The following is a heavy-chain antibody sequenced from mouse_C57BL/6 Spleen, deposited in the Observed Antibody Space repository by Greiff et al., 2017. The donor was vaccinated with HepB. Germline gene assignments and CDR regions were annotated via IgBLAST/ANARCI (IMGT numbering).Heavy chain of an antibody. CDR3: ARYDYAYAMDY. V-gene: IGHV1-54*01. D-gene: IGHD2-4*01. CDR2: INPGSGGT. CDR1: GYAFTNYL. Sequence: VQLVESGAELVRPGTSVKVSCKASGYAFTNYLIEWVKQRPGQGLEWIGVINPGSGGTNYNEKFKGKATLTADKSSSTAYMQLSSLTSEDSAVYFCARYDYAYAMDYWGQGTSVTVSS. J-gene: IGHJ4*01.